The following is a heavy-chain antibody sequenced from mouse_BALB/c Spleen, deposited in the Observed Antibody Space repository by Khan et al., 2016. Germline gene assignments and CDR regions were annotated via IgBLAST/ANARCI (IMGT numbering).Heavy chain of an antibody. CDR2: ITYSGTT. J-gene: IGHJ1*01. CDR1: GYSITSDYA. D-gene: IGHD2-2*01. Sequence: EVQLQESGPGLVKPSQSLSLTCTVTGYSITSDYALNWIRQFPGNKLEWMGYITYSGTTTYNPSLKSRISITRDTSKNQFFLQLISVTAEDTATYSCARGGLPDVWGAGTTVTVSS. CDR3: ARGGLPDV. V-gene: IGHV3-2*02.